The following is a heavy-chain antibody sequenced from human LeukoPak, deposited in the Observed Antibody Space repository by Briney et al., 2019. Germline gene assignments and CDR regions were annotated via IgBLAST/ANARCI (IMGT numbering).Heavy chain of an antibody. CDR3: ARGQDLRYSSALYY. V-gene: IGHV3-33*08. Sequence: GGSLRLSCAASGFTFSNYGMHWVRPAPGKGLEWVAGIWYDGRNKDYADSVKGRFTISRDNSKKTLYLQMNSQRAEDTAVYYCARGQDLRYSSALYYWGQGTLATVST. D-gene: IGHD6-19*01. J-gene: IGHJ4*02. CDR2: IWYDGRNK. CDR1: GFTFSNYG.